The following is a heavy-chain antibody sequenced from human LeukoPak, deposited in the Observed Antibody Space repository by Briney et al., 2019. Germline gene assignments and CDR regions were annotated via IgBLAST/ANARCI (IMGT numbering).Heavy chain of an antibody. V-gene: IGHV4-59*12. CDR3: ARRGTRYYGSGSYYSGYYYYYMDV. CDR2: IYYSGST. D-gene: IGHD3-10*01. CDR1: GGSISSYY. J-gene: IGHJ6*03. Sequence: SETLSLTCTVSGGSISSYYWSWIRQPPGKGLEWIGYIYYSGSTNYNPSLKSRVTISVDTSKNHFSLRLSSATAADMAVYYCARRGTRYYGSGSYYSGYYYYYMDVWGKGTTVTISS.